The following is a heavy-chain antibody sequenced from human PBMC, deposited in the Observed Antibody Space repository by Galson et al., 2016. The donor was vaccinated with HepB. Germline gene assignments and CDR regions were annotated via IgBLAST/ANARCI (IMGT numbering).Heavy chain of an antibody. CDR1: GYTLTSHA. D-gene: IGHD3-10*01. J-gene: IGHJ3*01. Sequence: SVKVSCKASGYTLTSHAINWVRQAPGQGLEWMGWISAHNGNTNYAQSLQGRVTLTTETSTNTAYMELRSLRSDDTALYYCARPFGSGNYDAFDVWGQGTMVTVS. CDR2: ISAHNGNT. CDR3: ARPFGSGNYDAFDV. V-gene: IGHV1-18*04.